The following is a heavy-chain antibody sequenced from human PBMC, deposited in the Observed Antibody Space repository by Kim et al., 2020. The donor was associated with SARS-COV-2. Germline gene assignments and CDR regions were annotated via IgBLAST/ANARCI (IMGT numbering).Heavy chain of an antibody. D-gene: IGHD2-21*01. CDR1: GFTFSSYG. CDR2: IWYDRSNK. Sequence: GGSLRLSCAASGFTFSSYGMHWVRQAPGKGLEWVAVIWYDRSNKYYADSVKGRFTISRDNSKNTLYLQMNSLRAEDTAVYYCARDSIPIYYYYGMDVWGQGTTVTVSS. CDR3: ARDSIPIYYYYGMDV. J-gene: IGHJ6*02. V-gene: IGHV3-33*01.